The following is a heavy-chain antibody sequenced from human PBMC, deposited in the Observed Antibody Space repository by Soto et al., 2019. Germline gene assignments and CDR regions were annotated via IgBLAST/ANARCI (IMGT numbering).Heavy chain of an antibody. J-gene: IGHJ4*02. Sequence: QVQLVQSGAEVKKPGASVKVSCKASGYTFTSYGISWVRQAPGQGLEWMGWISAYNGNTNYAQKLQGRVTMTTDTSTSTAYMELRSLRSDDTAVYYCARDSYLGYCSGGSCYLYYFDYWGQGTLVTVSS. CDR2: ISAYNGNT. D-gene: IGHD2-15*01. CDR1: GYTFTSYG. V-gene: IGHV1-18*01. CDR3: ARDSYLGYCSGGSCYLYYFDY.